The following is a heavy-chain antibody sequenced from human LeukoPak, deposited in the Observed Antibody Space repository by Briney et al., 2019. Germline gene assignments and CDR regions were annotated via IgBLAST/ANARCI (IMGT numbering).Heavy chain of an antibody. D-gene: IGHD5-18*01. J-gene: IGHJ4*02. CDR2: ISYDGSNK. CDR1: GFTVSSNY. V-gene: IGHV3-30*03. CDR3: ARDVGRTAMVSHYFDY. Sequence: GGSLRLSCAASGFTVSSNYMSWVRQAPGTGLEWVAVISYDGSNKYYADSVKGRFTISRDNSKNTLYLQMNSLRAEDTAVYYCARDVGRTAMVSHYFDYWGQGTLVTVSS.